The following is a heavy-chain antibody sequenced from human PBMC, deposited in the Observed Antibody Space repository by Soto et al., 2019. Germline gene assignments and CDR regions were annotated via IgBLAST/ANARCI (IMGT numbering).Heavy chain of an antibody. CDR2: ISDNGGTT. CDR1: EFTFSNYA. J-gene: IGHJ6*02. D-gene: IGHD2-2*01. V-gene: IGHV3-23*01. Sequence: GGSLRLSCAASEFTFSNYAMSWVRQAPGKGLEWVSSISDNGGTTYYADSVKGRFTISRDNSKNTLYLQMNSLRAEDTAVYYCARVPAALPYYYGMYVWSQGTTVTVSS. CDR3: ARVPAALPYYYGMYV.